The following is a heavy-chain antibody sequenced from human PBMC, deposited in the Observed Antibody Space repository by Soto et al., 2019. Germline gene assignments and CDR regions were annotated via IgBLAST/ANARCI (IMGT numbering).Heavy chain of an antibody. D-gene: IGHD6-13*01. V-gene: IGHV1-69*12. CDR1: GGTFSSSA. CDR3: ARVAAAGTWWFDP. CDR2: IIPIFGTG. J-gene: IGHJ5*02. Sequence: QVQLVQSGAEVKKPGSSVKVSCKASGGTFSSSAINWVRQAPGQGLEWMGGIIPIFGTGDYAQRFQGRVTITAEESTSNAYMELSSLRYDDPAVYYCARVAAAGTWWFDPWGQGTLVTVSS.